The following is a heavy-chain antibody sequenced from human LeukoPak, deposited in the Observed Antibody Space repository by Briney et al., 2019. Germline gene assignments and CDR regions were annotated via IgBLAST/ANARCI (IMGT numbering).Heavy chain of an antibody. CDR2: IYYGGST. CDR1: DGSIRSNNYY. Sequence: PSETLSLTCSVSDGSIRSNNYYWGWIRQPPGKGLEWIGSIYYGGSTNYNPPLKSRVTISVDTSKNQFSLRLSSVTAADTAVYYCARWGDDSWSGYSHFWGQGTLVTVSS. D-gene: IGHD3-3*01. J-gene: IGHJ4*02. V-gene: IGHV4-39*01. CDR3: ARWGDDSWSGYSHF.